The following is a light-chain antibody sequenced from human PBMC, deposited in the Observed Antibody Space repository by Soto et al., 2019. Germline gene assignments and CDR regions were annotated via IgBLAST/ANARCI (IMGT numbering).Light chain of an antibody. CDR1: SSNLGSNS. J-gene: IGLJ3*02. CDR2: SDN. Sequence: QAVVTQPPSASGTPGQRVTISYSGSSSNLGSNSVNWYQQVPGTAPKLLISSDNQRPSGVPDRFSGSQSGTSASLAISGLQSEDEADYHCGAWDDSLNGWVFGGGTKLTVL. CDR3: GAWDDSLNGWV. V-gene: IGLV1-44*01.